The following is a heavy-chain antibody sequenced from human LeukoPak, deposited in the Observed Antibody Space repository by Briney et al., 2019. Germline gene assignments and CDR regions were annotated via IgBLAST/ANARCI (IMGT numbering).Heavy chain of an antibody. D-gene: IGHD2-15*01. V-gene: IGHV1-2*02. CDR2: INPNSGGT. Sequence: ASVKVSCKASGYTLTGYYMHWVRQAPGQGLEWKGSINPNSGGTNYAQKFQGRVTMTRDTSISTAYMELSRLRSDDTAVYYCARTLGYCGGGSCPPGYWGQGTLVTVSS. J-gene: IGHJ4*02. CDR1: GYTLTGYY. CDR3: ARTLGYCGGGSCPPGY.